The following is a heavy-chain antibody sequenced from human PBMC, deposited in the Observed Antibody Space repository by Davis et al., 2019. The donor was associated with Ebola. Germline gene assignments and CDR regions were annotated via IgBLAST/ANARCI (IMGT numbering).Heavy chain of an antibody. CDR3: ARTNAFDS. J-gene: IGHJ3*01. CDR1: GGSISSSSYY. D-gene: IGHD4-11*01. V-gene: IGHV4-39*07. CDR2: IYYSGST. Sequence: PSETLSLTCTVSGGSISSSSYYWGWIRQPPGKGLEWIGSIYYSGSTYYNPSLKSRVTISVDTSKNQFSLKLSSVTAADTAVYYCARTNAFDSWGQGTMVTVSP.